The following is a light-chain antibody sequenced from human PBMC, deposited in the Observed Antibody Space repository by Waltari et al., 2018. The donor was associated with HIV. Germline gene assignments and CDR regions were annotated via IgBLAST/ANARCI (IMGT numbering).Light chain of an antibody. CDR1: GLSKQS. CDR2: KDS. Sequence: SSALTPTPSASVSPGQTARNTWSGDGLSKQSTYSYQQRPGQAPGLVIYKDSERPSGIPERYSGSSSGTTVTLTISGVQAEDEADYYCQSADASDTFLWVFGGGTKVTVL. V-gene: IGLV3-25*03. J-gene: IGLJ3*02. CDR3: QSADASDTFLWV.